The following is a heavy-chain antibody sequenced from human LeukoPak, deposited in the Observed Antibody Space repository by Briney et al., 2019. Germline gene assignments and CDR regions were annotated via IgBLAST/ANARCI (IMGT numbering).Heavy chain of an antibody. J-gene: IGHJ3*02. CDR2: ISYDGSNK. V-gene: IGHV3-30*04. CDR1: GFTFSSYA. Sequence: PGGSLRLSCAASGFTFSSYAMHWVRQAPGKGLEWVAVISYDGSNKYYADSVKGRFTISRDNSKNTLYLQMNSLRAEDTAVYYCANPYYYDSSGYPRDGAFDIWGQGTMVTVSS. D-gene: IGHD3-22*01. CDR3: ANPYYYDSSGYPRDGAFDI.